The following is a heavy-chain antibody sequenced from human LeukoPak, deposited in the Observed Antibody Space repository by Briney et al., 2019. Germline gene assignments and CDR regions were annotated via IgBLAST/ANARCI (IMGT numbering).Heavy chain of an antibody. D-gene: IGHD5-18*01. CDR1: GYTFTGYY. CDR3: AREFTSIQLPDP. J-gene: IGHJ5*02. V-gene: IGHV1-2*02. CDR2: INPNSGGT. Sequence: ASVKVSCKASGYTFTGYYMHWVRQAPGQGLEWMGWINPNSGGTNYAQKFQGRVTMTRDTSISTAYMELSRLRSDDTAVYYCAREFTSIQLPDPWGQGNLVTVFS.